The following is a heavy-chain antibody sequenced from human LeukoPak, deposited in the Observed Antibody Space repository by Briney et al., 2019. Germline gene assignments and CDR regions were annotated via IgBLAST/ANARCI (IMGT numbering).Heavy chain of an antibody. J-gene: IGHJ4*02. D-gene: IGHD6-19*01. CDR2: INPNSGGT. CDR1: GYTFTGYY. V-gene: IGHV1-2*06. Sequence: GASVKVSCKASGYTFTGYYMHWVRQASGQGLEWMGRINPNSGGTNYAQKFQGRVTMTRDTSISTAYMELSRLRSDDTAVYYCARDRGYSSGWYFWYWGQGTLVTVSS. CDR3: ARDRGYSSGWYFWY.